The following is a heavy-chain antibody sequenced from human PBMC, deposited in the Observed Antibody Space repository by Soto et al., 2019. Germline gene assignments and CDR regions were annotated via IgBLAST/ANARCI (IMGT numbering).Heavy chain of an antibody. J-gene: IGHJ6*02. CDR3: ARNAGVTYCSGGSCYYYGMDV. CDR2: ISAYNGDT. Sequence: VASVKVSCKASGYTFTSYGISWVRQAPGQGLEWMGWISAYNGDTNYAQKLQGRVTMTTDTSTSTAYMELRSLRSDDTAVYYCARNAGVTYCSGGSCYYYGMDVWGQGTTVTVSS. D-gene: IGHD2-15*01. CDR1: GYTFTSYG. V-gene: IGHV1-18*04.